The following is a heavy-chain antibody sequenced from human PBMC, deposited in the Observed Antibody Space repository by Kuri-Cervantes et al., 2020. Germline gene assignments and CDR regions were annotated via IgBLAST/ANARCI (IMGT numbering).Heavy chain of an antibody. J-gene: IGHJ3*02. CDR2: ISGSGGST. Sequence: GESLKISCAASGFTFSSYAMSWVRQAPGEGLEWVSAISGSGGSTYYADSVKGRFTISRDNSKNTLYLQMNSLRAEDTAVYYCARDRNADAFDIWGQGTMVTVSS. CDR1: GFTFSSYA. V-gene: IGHV3-23*01. CDR3: ARDRNADAFDI.